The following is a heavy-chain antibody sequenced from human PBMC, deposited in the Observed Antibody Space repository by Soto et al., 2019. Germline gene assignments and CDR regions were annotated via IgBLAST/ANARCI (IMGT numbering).Heavy chain of an antibody. V-gene: IGHV3-33*01. CDR1: GFTFSTYG. CDR2: IHHDGSNT. J-gene: IGHJ4*02. D-gene: IGHD2-2*03. CDR3: ARWIRSLNYDY. Sequence: QVQLVESGGGVVQPGTSLRLSCAASGFTFSTYGMHWVRQAPGKGLEWVASIHHDGSNTSYADTAKGRFTVSKDNSKNTVFLQLDSLRVGDTAVYFCARWIRSLNYDYWGQGTLLIVSS.